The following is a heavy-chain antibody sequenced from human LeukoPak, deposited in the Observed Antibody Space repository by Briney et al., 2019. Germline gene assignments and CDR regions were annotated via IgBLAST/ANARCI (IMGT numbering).Heavy chain of an antibody. Sequence: SETLPLTCTVSGGSVSSGSYYWSWIRQPPGKGLEWIGEINHSGSTNYNPSLKSRVTISVDTSKNQFSLKLSSVTAADTAVYYCARGRRIAARPRGYFDYWGQGTLVTVSS. J-gene: IGHJ4*02. CDR3: ARGRRIAARPRGYFDY. D-gene: IGHD6-6*01. V-gene: IGHV4-61*01. CDR2: INHSGST. CDR1: GGSVSSGSYY.